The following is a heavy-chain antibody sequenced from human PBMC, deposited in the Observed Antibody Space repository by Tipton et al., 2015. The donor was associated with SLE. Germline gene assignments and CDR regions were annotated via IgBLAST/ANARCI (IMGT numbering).Heavy chain of an antibody. CDR1: GGSISSHY. V-gene: IGHV4-59*11. Sequence: TLSLTCAVSGGSISSHYWSWIRQPPGKGPEWIGYIYYSGSTNYNPSLKSRVTISVDTSKNQFSLKLSSVTAADTAVYYCAREANLYYYGSGTYFDYWGQGTLVTVSS. CDR2: IYYSGST. D-gene: IGHD3-10*01. J-gene: IGHJ4*02. CDR3: AREANLYYYGSGTYFDY.